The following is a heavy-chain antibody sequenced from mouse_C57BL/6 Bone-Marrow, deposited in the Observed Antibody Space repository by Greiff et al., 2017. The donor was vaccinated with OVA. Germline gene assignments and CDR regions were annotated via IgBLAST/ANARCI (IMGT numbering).Heavy chain of an antibody. Sequence: EVKVVESGGGLVKPGGSLKLSCAASGFTFSDYGMHWVRQAPEKGLEWVAYISSGSSTIYYADTVKGRFTISRDTAKNTLFLQMTSLRSEDTAMYYCARRELEGFAYWGQGTLVTVSA. V-gene: IGHV5-17*01. CDR2: ISSGSSTI. CDR3: ARRELEGFAY. J-gene: IGHJ3*01. D-gene: IGHD4-1*01. CDR1: GFTFSDYG.